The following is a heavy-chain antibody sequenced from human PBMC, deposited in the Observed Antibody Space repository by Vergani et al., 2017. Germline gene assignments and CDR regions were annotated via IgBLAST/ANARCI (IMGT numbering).Heavy chain of an antibody. J-gene: IGHJ5*02. CDR3: AKTHDFSSLYSSYNWFDP. CDR1: GYSITNYW. Sequence: EVQLVQSGAEVKKPSESLIISCQGSGYSITNYWIAWVRQRPGKGLEWMGIIYAGDSDVRYSPSFQGQVTMSVDKSLSTAYLQWSSLKASDTATYYCAKTHDFSSLYSSYNWFDPWGQGTQVTVSS. V-gene: IGHV5-51*03. CDR2: IYAGDSDV. D-gene: IGHD3-3*01.